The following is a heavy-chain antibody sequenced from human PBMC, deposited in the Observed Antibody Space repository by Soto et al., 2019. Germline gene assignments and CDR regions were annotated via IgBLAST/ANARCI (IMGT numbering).Heavy chain of an antibody. D-gene: IGHD3-10*01. CDR3: ERQGFGAIHGLMDV. J-gene: IGHJ6*02. Sequence: SETLSLTCTVSGRSMISYYWNWIRQSPGKGLEWIGNVYSSGITNYNPSLRSRVTMSVDTSKNQFSLKLSSVTAADTALYYCERQGFGAIHGLMDVWGQGSTVTVSS. CDR2: VYSSGIT. CDR1: GRSMISYY. V-gene: IGHV4-59*08.